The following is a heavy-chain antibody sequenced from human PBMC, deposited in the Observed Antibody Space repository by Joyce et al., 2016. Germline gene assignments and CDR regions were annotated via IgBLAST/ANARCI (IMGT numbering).Heavy chain of an antibody. J-gene: IGHJ4*02. CDR1: GFVFSAHG. CDR2: VWYQGSTT. D-gene: IGHD5-24*01. Sequence: QVQLVQSGGGVVQPGGSLRISCAASGFVFSAHGMHWVRQAPGKGLEWVALVWYQGSTTLYADSVKGRFTISRDNSKDSLYLQMDSLRAEDTAMYYCARDGYNVNYFDYWGQGSLVTVSS. CDR3: ARDGYNVNYFDY. V-gene: IGHV3-33*01.